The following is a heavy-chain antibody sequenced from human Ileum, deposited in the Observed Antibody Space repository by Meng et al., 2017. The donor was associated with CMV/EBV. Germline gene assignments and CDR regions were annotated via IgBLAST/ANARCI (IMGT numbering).Heavy chain of an antibody. CDR1: ANAGSTWG. CDR2: IGGGGTTS. J-gene: IGHJ4*02. Sequence: CGASANAGSTWGSQGLRQGPGGGGYRGSTIGGGGTTSYYADSGKGRITIAKYKSKNTLYMQRNRLKDKDTAIYYCAKEQRHTKPFDYWGQGTLVTVSS. CDR3: AKEQRHTKPFDY. D-gene: IGHD5-24*01. V-gene: IGHV3-23*01.